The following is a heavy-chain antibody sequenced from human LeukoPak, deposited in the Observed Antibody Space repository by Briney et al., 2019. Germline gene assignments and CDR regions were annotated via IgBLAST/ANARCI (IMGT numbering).Heavy chain of an antibody. CDR2: ISSSSSYI. CDR1: GFTFSSYS. CDR3: ARDPPVEMATGRFDY. Sequence: GGSLRLSCAASGFTFSSYSMNWVRQAPGKGLEWVSSISSSSSYIYYADSVKGRFTISRDNAKNSLYLQMNSLRAEDTAVYYCARDPPVEMATGRFDYWGQGTLVTVSS. J-gene: IGHJ4*02. D-gene: IGHD5-24*01. V-gene: IGHV3-21*01.